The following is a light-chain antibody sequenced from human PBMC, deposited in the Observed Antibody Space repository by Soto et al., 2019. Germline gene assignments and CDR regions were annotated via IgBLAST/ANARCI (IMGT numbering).Light chain of an antibody. Sequence: DVQMTQSPSSLSAFVGDRVTITCRASQGIAHYLAWFQQKPGKVPKLLIYATSTLQSGVPSRFSGSGSGTNFTLTISSLQPEDIGTYYCQKYNSAPLTFGGGTKVEIK. J-gene: IGKJ4*01. CDR2: ATS. CDR1: QGIAHY. V-gene: IGKV1-27*01. CDR3: QKYNSAPLT.